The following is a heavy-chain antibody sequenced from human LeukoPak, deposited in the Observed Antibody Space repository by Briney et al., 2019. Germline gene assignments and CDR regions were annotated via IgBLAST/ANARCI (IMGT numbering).Heavy chain of an antibody. J-gene: IGHJ4*02. Sequence: GGSLRLSCAASGFTFSNYWMSWVRQAPGKGLEWVANIKPDGSEKYYVDSVKGRFTISRDNAKNSLFLQMNSLRAEDTATYYCTRGFGSGVVVTAIVDWGQGTLVTVSS. CDR2: IKPDGSEK. CDR1: GFTFSNYW. D-gene: IGHD2-21*02. CDR3: TRGFGSGVVVTAIVD. V-gene: IGHV3-7*01.